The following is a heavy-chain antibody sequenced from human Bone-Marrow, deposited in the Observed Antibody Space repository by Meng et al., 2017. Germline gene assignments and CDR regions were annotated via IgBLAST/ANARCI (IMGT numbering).Heavy chain of an antibody. D-gene: IGHD2-15*01. CDR3: ARDRCSGGSCYRGDYYYYGMNV. V-gene: IGHV1-69*13. CDR1: GGTFSSHA. J-gene: IGHJ6*02. CDR2: IIPIFGTA. Sequence: SVKVSCKASGGTFSSHAISWVRQAPGQGLEWMGGIIPIFGTANYAQKFQGRVTITADESTSTAYMELSSLRSEDTAVYYCARDRCSGGSCYRGDYYYYGMNVWGQGTTVTVSS.